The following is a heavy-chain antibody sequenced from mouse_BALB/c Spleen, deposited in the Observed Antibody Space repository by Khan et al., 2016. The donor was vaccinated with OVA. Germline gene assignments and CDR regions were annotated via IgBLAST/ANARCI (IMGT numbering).Heavy chain of an antibody. Sequence: VXLKESGAELARPGASVKLSCKASGYTFTDYYINWMRQRTGQGLEWIGEIYPGSDNTYYNEKFKGKATLTADKSSSTAYMQLSSLTSEDSAVYFCAREWAAWFPYWGQGTLVTVSA. CDR1: GYTFTDYY. J-gene: IGHJ3*01. V-gene: IGHV1-77*01. CDR3: AREWAAWFPY. CDR2: IYPGSDNT.